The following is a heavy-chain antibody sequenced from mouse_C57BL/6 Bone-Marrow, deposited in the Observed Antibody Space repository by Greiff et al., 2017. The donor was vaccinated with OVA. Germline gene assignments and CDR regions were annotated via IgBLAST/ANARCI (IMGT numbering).Heavy chain of an antibody. CDR2: SRNKANDYTT. J-gene: IGHJ3*01. V-gene: IGHV7-1*01. CDR1: GFTFSDFY. D-gene: IGHD2-4*01. Sequence: VQLMESGGGLVQSGRSLRLSCATSGFTFSDFYMEWVRQAPGKGLEWIAASRNKANDYTTEYSASVKGRFIVSRDTSQSILYLQMNALRAEDTAIYYCARDAWDDYDGVFAYWGQGTLVTVSA. CDR3: ARDAWDDYDGVFAY.